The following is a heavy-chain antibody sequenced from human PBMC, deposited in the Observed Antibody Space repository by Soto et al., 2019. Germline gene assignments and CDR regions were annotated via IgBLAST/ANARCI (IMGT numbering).Heavy chain of an antibody. Sequence: SETLSLTCAVYCGSFSGDYWSWIRQPPGKGLEWIGEINHSGSTNYNPSLKSRVTISVDTSKNQFSLKLSSVTAADTAVYYCGRAAAGTGYAFDIWGQGTMVTVSS. CDR3: GRAAAGTGYAFDI. CDR2: INHSGST. CDR1: CGSFSGDY. V-gene: IGHV4-34*01. D-gene: IGHD6-13*01. J-gene: IGHJ3*02.